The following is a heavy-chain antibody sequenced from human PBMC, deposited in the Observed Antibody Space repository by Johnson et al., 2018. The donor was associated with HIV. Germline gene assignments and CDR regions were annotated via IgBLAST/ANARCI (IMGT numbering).Heavy chain of an antibody. J-gene: IGHJ3*02. CDR3: ARGRGTYYYASSGYSSRRVGAFDI. D-gene: IGHD3-22*01. V-gene: IGHV3-7*01. CDR1: GFTFSSYW. Sequence: VQLVESGGGLVQPGGSLRLSCAASGFTFSSYWMSWVRQAPGKGLEWVANIKQDGSEKYYVDSVKGRFTISRDNAKNSLYLQMNSLRAEDTAVYYCARGRGTYYYASSGYSSRRVGAFDIWGQGTMVTVSS. CDR2: IKQDGSEK.